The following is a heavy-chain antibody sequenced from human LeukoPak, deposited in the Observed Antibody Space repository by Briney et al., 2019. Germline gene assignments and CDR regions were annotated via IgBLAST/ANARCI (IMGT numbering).Heavy chain of an antibody. CDR1: GFTFSSYG. J-gene: IGHJ4*02. D-gene: IGHD3-10*01. CDR2: IRYDGSNK. V-gene: IGHV3-30*02. Sequence: PGGSLRLSCAASGFTFSSYGMHWVRQAPGKGLEWVAFIRYDGSNKYYADSVKGRFTISRDNSKNTLYLQMNSLRAEDTAVYYWAKGGDYYGSPSLKDYWGQGSLVTASS. CDR3: AKGGDYYGSPSLKDY.